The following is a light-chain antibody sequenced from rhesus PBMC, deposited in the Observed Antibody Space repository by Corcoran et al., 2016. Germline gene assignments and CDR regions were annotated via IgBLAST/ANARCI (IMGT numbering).Light chain of an antibody. V-gene: IGKV1-74*01. CDR1: ENVNKY. J-gene: IGKJ4*01. Sequence: DIQMTQSPSSLSASVGDRVTITCRTRENVNKYLNWYQQKPGKAPKLLIYKASTLQSGVPSRFSGSGSGTDYTFTISRLRSEDDATSYCQHNYGTPLPFGGGTKVELK. CDR3: QHNYGTPLP. CDR2: KAS.